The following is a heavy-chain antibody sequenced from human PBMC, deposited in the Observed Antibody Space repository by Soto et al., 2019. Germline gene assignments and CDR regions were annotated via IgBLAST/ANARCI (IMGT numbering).Heavy chain of an antibody. CDR1: GGSISSYY. J-gene: IGHJ6*02. Sequence: SETLSLTCTVSGGSISSYYLSWIRQPPGKGLEWIGYIYYSGSTNYNPSLKSRVTISVDTSKNQFSLKLSSVTAADTAVYYCARNIVATITVYYGMDVWGQGTTVTVYS. CDR2: IYYSGST. CDR3: ARNIVATITVYYGMDV. D-gene: IGHD5-12*01. V-gene: IGHV4-59*01.